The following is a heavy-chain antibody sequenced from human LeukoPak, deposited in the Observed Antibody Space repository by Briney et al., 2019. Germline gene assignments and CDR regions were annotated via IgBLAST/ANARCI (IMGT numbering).Heavy chain of an antibody. Sequence: KTSETLSLTCTVSGGYTGSHYWSWIRQPAGKGLEWVGRISPSGTTHYNPSLGSRVTMSVDTSKNYFSLRLSSVTAADTAVYYCARDFYASGFYPWFDPWGQGIVVRVFS. CDR2: ISPSGTT. CDR1: GGYTGSHY. CDR3: ARDFYASGFYPWFDP. J-gene: IGHJ5*02. V-gene: IGHV4-4*07. D-gene: IGHD2/OR15-2a*01.